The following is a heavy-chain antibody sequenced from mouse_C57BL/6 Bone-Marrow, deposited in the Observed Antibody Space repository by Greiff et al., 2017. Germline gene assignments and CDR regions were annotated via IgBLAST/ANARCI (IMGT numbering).Heavy chain of an antibody. V-gene: IGHV1-64*01. CDR2: IHPNSGST. CDR3: ARSDWDWYFDV. J-gene: IGHJ1*03. Sequence: QVQLKQSGAELVKPGASVKLSCKASGYTFTSYWMHWVKQRPGQGLEWIGMIHPNSGSTNYNEKFKSKATLTVDKSSSTAYMQLSSLTSEDSAVYYRARSDWDWYFDVWGTGTTVTVSS. CDR1: GYTFTSYW. D-gene: IGHD4-1*01.